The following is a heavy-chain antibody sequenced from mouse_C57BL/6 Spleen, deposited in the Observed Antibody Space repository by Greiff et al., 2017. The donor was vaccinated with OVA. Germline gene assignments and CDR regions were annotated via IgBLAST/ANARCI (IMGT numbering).Heavy chain of an antibody. V-gene: IGHV1-15*01. CDR2: IDPETGGT. CDR1: GYTFTDYE. J-gene: IGHJ3*01. Sequence: VKLLESGAELVRPGASVTLSCKASGYTFTDYEMHWVKQTPVHGLEWIGAIDPETGGTAYNQKFKGKAILTADKSSSTAYMELRSLTSEDSAVYYCTRSLMGFAYWGQGTLVTVSA. D-gene: IGHD2-3*01. CDR3: TRSLMGFAY.